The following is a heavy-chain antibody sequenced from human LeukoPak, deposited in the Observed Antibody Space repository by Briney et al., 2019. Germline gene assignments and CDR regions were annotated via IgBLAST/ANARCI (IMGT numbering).Heavy chain of an antibody. CDR1: GYTFTTYV. Sequence: GASVKVSCKASGYTFTTYVINWVRQAPGQGLEWMGWINTNTGNPTYARGFTGRFVFSLDTSVSTAYLQISSLKAEDTALYYCARMKCNGGSCYSNYWGQGTLVTVSS. D-gene: IGHD2-15*01. CDR2: INTNTGNP. V-gene: IGHV7-4-1*02. J-gene: IGHJ4*02. CDR3: ARMKCNGGSCYSNY.